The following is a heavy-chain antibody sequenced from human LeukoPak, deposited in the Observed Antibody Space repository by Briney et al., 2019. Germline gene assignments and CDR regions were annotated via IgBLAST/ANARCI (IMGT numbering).Heavy chain of an antibody. CDR2: INGRGDST. V-gene: IGHV3-23*01. Sequence: GGSLRLSCAAPGFTFSSYSMNWVRQAPGKGLEWVSGINGRGDSTVYADAVKGRLTISRDNFKSTLYLQMNSLRVEDTAGYYCAKDQGSGHGAYTWGTFDFWGLETLVTVSS. D-gene: IGHD4/OR15-4a*01. CDR1: GFTFSSYS. CDR3: AKDQGSGHGAYTWGTFDF. J-gene: IGHJ4*01.